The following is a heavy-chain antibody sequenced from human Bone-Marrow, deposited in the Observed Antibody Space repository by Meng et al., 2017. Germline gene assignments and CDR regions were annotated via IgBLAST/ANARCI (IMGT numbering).Heavy chain of an antibody. CDR2: ISYDGSNK. CDR3: ARDDRVEDTAMVTQGY. CDR1: GFTFSSYA. V-gene: IGHV3-30*07. J-gene: IGHJ4*02. D-gene: IGHD5-18*01. Sequence: GESLKISCVASGFTFSSYAMHWVRQAPGKGLEWVAVISYDGSNKYYADSVKGRFTISRDNSKNTLYLQMNSLRAEDTAMYYCARDDRVEDTAMVTQGYWGQGTLVTVSS.